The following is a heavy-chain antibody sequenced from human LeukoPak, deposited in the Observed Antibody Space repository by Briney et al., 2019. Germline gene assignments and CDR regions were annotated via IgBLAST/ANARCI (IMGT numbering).Heavy chain of an antibody. J-gene: IGHJ4*02. Sequence: PGGSLRLSCAASGFTFTSYGMHWVRQAPGKGLEWVAVVSYDGSNKYYADSVKGRFTISRDNSKNMLYLQMNSLRDEDTAVYYCASYDIWTGHHYPFDYWGQGSLVTVSS. V-gene: IGHV3-30*03. CDR2: VSYDGSNK. CDR3: ASYDIWTGHHYPFDY. CDR1: GFTFTSYG. D-gene: IGHD3-9*01.